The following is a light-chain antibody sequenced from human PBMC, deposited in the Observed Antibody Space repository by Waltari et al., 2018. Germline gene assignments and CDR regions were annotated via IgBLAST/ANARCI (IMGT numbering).Light chain of an antibody. CDR2: GAS. CDR1: QSVRSSS. V-gene: IGKV3-20*01. Sequence: EIVLTQSPGTLSLSPGERATLPCRASQSVRSSSLAWYQQKPGQSPRLVIYGASSRATGIPDRFSGSGSGTDFTLTISRLEPEDFAVYYCQHYGTSPEVTFGGGTKVEIK. J-gene: IGKJ4*01. CDR3: QHYGTSPEVT.